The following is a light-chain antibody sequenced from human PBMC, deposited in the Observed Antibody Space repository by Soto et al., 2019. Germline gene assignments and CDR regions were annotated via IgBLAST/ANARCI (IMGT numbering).Light chain of an antibody. CDR3: QVWDSVSDHYFV. CDR2: YDR. CDR1: NIGDKS. Sequence: SYELXQPPSVSVAPGKTARITCGGNNIGDKSVHWYQQKPGQAPVLVIYYDRDRPSGIPERFSGSNSGNTATLTISRVEAGDEADYYCQVWDSVSDHYFVFGTGTKSPS. J-gene: IGLJ1*01. V-gene: IGLV3-21*04.